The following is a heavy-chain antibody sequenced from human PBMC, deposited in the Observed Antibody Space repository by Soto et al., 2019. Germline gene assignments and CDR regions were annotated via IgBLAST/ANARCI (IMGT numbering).Heavy chain of an antibody. D-gene: IGHD3-10*01. V-gene: IGHV4-4*07. CDR3: ARGPGGFGDFSLDY. CDR1: GGSISQYY. Sequence: QVQLQESGPGLVKPSETLSLSCGVSGGSISQYYWSWIRQPAGKGLEWIGRIYSGGSTNYNPSLESRVTISVNTSKNQFSLKLSSVTAADTAVYYCARGPGGFGDFSLDYWGQGTLVTVSS. CDR2: IYSGGST. J-gene: IGHJ4*02.